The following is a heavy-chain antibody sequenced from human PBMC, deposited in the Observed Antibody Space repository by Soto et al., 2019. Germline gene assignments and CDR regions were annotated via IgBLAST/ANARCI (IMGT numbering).Heavy chain of an antibody. CDR2: IKSKAAGGTI. V-gene: IGHV3-15*07. CDR3: TTDRYCTIITCTFTFDY. CDR1: GFTFSSSW. D-gene: IGHD2-8*01. Sequence: GGSLRLSCAASGFTFSSSWINWVRQAPGKGLEWVGRIKSKAAGGTIEYAAPVKGRFTISRDDSNKTLYLQMNSLKSEDTAVYYCTTDRYCTIITCTFTFDYWGQGILVTVSS. J-gene: IGHJ4*02.